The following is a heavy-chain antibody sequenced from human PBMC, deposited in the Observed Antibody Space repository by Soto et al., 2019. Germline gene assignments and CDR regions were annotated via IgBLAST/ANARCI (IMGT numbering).Heavy chain of an antibody. D-gene: IGHD2-2*01. V-gene: IGHV3-21*01. CDR2: ISKSDYT. J-gene: IGHJ4*02. CDR1: GFAFNNYG. Sequence: GGSLRLSCTVSGFAFNNYGINWVRQAPGKGLEWVSSISKSDYTYYSDSVKGRFASSRDNAKSSVSLQLNTLRVEDTAVYYGAREDSIIIPAVSDFWGQETLVTVS. CDR3: AREDSIIIPAVSDF.